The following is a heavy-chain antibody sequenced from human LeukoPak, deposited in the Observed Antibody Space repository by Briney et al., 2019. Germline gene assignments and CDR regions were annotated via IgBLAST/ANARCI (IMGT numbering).Heavy chain of an antibody. V-gene: IGHV3-21*01. J-gene: IGHJ3*02. CDR1: GFTFSNYA. CDR3: ARAYDSSGYSPLLDAFDI. D-gene: IGHD3-22*01. CDR2: ISSSSSYI. Sequence: GGSLRLSCAASGFTFSNYAMHWVRQAPGKGLEWVSSISSSSSYIYYADSVKGRFTISRDNAKNSLYLQMNSLRAEDTAVYYCARAYDSSGYSPLLDAFDIWGQGTMVTVSS.